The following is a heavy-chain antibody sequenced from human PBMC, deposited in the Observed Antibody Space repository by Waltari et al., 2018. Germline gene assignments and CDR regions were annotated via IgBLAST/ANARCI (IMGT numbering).Heavy chain of an antibody. CDR1: GGSISSYY. V-gene: IGHV4-59*08. D-gene: IGHD2-15*01. CDR3: ARTVCGSCNDAFDI. J-gene: IGHJ3*02. CDR2: IYYSGST. Sequence: QVQLQESGPGLVKPSETLSLTCTVPGGSISSYYWSWIRQPPGKGLEWIGYIYYSGSTNYNPSLKSRVTISVDTSKNQFSLKLSSVTAADTAVYYCARTVCGSCNDAFDIWGQGTMVTVSS.